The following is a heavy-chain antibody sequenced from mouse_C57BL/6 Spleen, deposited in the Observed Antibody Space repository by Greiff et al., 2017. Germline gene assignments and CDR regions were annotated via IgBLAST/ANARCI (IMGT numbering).Heavy chain of an antibody. V-gene: IGHV1-74*01. Sequence: QVQLQQPGAELVKPGASVKVSCKASGYTFTSYWMHWVKQRPGQGLEWIGRIHPSDSDTNYNQKFKGKSTLTVGKSSSTAYMQLSSLTSEDSAVYYCAMSSVDDDAMDYWGQGTSVTVSS. CDR3: AMSSVDDDAMDY. J-gene: IGHJ4*01. CDR1: GYTFTSYW. CDR2: IHPSDSDT.